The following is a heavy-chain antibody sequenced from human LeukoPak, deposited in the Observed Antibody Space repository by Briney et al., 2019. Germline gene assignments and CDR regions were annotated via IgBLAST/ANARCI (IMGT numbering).Heavy chain of an antibody. V-gene: IGHV3-48*01. CDR3: ARDHGSGSYGRDYYMDV. D-gene: IGHD3-10*01. J-gene: IGHJ6*03. CDR2: ISSSSSTI. CDR1: GFTFSSYE. Sequence: PGGSLILSCAASGFTFSSYEMNWVRQAPGSGLDSASYISSSSSTIYYADSVKGRFTISRDNAKNSLYLQMNSLRAEDTAVYYCARDHGSGSYGRDYYMDVWGKGTTVTVSS.